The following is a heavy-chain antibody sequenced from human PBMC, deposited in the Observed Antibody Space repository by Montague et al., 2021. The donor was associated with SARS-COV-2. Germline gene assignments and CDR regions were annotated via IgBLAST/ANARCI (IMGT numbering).Heavy chain of an antibody. CDR1: GGSFISSSFY. V-gene: IGHV4-39*01. CDR2: IYSSGSA. Sequence: SETLSLTCTVSGGSFISSSFYWGWIRQSPVRGLEWIGSIYSSGSAYYNPSLKSRVTISVDTSKNQFSLGLSSVTVADTAVYYCARRIGYCSSSNCYGPVDYWGQGTLVTVSS. D-gene: IGHD2-2*01. J-gene: IGHJ4*02. CDR3: ARRIGYCSSSNCYGPVDY.